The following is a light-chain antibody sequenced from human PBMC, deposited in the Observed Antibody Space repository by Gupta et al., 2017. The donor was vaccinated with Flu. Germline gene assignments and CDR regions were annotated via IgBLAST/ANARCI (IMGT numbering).Light chain of an antibody. CDR2: TTS. CDR3: QQANSFPIT. Sequence: PSSVSASVGDRVTITCRASQGVSSYLAWYQQKPGEAPNLLIYTTSTLQTGVPSRFSGSGSGTYFTLTISSLQPEDSAIYYCQQANSFPITFGQGTRLEIK. V-gene: IGKV1-12*01. CDR1: QGVSSY. J-gene: IGKJ5*01.